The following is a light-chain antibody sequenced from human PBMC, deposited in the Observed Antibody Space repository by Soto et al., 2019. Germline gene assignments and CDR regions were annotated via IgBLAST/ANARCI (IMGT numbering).Light chain of an antibody. CDR3: TSYTNRGGLWV. CDR1: SDDIGTYDR. J-gene: IGLJ3*02. CDR2: EIV. Sequence: QSVLTQPASVSGSPGQSITISCTGTSDDIGTYDRVSXXXXXXXXXXXXIIYEIVHRPSGISNRFSGSKSGNIASLTIFGLQAEDEADYYCTSYTNRGGLWVFGGGTKVTVL. V-gene: IGLV2-14*01.